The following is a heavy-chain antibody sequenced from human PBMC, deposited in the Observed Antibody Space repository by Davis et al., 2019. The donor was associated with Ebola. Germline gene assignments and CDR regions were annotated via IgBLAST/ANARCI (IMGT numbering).Heavy chain of an antibody. D-gene: IGHD2-21*01. CDR1: GFTFSSYG. J-gene: IGHJ6*02. CDR2: ISYDGSNE. Sequence: GESLKISCAASGFTFSSYGMHWVRQAPGKGLEWVAVISYDGSNEYYADSVKGRFTISRENSKNTLFLQMSSLRAEDTAVYYCAKAGGDPYFYYGMDVWGQGTTVTVSS. V-gene: IGHV3-30*18. CDR3: AKAGGDPYFYYGMDV.